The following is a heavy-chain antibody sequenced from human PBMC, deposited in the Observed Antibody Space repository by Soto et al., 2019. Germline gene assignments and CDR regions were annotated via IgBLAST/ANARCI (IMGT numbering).Heavy chain of an antibody. Sequence: GGSLRLSCAASGFTVSSNYMSWVRQAPGKGLEWVSVIYSGGSTYYADSVKGRFTISRDNSKNTLYLQMNSLRAEDTAVYYCARGGSSSLLRLVDYYYGMDVWGQGTTVTVSS. CDR2: IYSGGST. D-gene: IGHD6-6*01. CDR3: ARGGSSSLLRLVDYYYGMDV. J-gene: IGHJ6*02. CDR1: GFTVSSNY. V-gene: IGHV3-53*01.